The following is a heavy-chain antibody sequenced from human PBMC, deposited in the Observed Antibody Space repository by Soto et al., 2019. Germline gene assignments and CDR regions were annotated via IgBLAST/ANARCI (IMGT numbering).Heavy chain of an antibody. V-gene: IGHV1-69*12. CDR3: TRHPGGRGYYYGMDV. CDR1: GGTFSSYA. Sequence: QVQLVQSGAEVKKPGSSVKVSCKASGGTFSSYAISWVRQAPGQGLEWMGGIIPIFGTANYAQKFKGRVTITADESTSTADMELSSLRSEYTAVYYCTRHPGGRGYYYGMDVWGQGTTVTVSS. J-gene: IGHJ6*02. D-gene: IGHD2-15*01. CDR2: IIPIFGTA.